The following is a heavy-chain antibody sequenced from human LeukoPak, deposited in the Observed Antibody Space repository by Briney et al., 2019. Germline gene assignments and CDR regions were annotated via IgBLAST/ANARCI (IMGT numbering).Heavy chain of an antibody. J-gene: IGHJ6*02. V-gene: IGHV4-4*07. D-gene: IGHD4-11*01. CDR3: ARDRPSPGATTAYNYYYYGMDV. CDR2: IYTSGST. CDR1: GGSISSYY. Sequence: SSETLSLTCTVSGGSISSYYWSWIRQPAGKGLEWIGSIYTSGSTNYNPSLKSRVTMSVDTSKNQFSLKLSSVTAADTAVYYCARDRPSPGATTAYNYYYYGMDVWGQGTTVTVSS.